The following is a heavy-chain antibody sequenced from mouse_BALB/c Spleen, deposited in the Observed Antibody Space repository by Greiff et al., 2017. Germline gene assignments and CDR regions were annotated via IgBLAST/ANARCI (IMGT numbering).Heavy chain of an antibody. V-gene: IGHV3-8*02. J-gene: IGHJ4*01. D-gene: IGHD2-4*01. CDR2: ISYSGST. CDR3: ARYDYDGGYAMDY. CDR1: GDSITSGY. Sequence: DVKLQESGPSLVKPSQTLSLTCSVTGDSITSGYWNWIRKFPGNKLEYMGYISYSGSTYYNPSLKSRISITRDTSKNQYYLQLNSVTTEDTATYYCARYDYDGGYAMDYWGQGTSVTVSS.